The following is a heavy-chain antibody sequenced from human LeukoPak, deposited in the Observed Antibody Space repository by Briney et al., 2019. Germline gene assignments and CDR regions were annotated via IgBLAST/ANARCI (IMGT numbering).Heavy chain of an antibody. V-gene: IGHV1-2*02. CDR1: GYTFTGYY. D-gene: IGHD6-13*01. Sequence: GASVKVSCKASGYTFTGYYMHWVRQAPGQGPEWMGWINPNSGGTNYAQKFQGRVTMTRDTSISSAYMELSRLRSDDTAVYYCARDKGIAGSNWFDPWGQGTLVTVSS. CDR3: ARDKGIAGSNWFDP. J-gene: IGHJ5*02. CDR2: INPNSGGT.